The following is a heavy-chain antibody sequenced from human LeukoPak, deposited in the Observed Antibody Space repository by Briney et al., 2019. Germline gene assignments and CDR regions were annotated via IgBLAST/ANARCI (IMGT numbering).Heavy chain of an antibody. CDR3: AKDWDL. Sequence: GGSLRLSCAASGYTFRSYPGFTFENFPFNWVRQALGKGLEWVSTITDDGRTYYAESVQGRFTISRDNSKRTLDLQMNGLRADDTATYYCAKDWDLRGQGTLVTVSS. CDR2: ITDDGRT. J-gene: IGHJ4*02. CDR1: GYTFRSYP. D-gene: IGHD1-26*01. V-gene: IGHV3-23*01.